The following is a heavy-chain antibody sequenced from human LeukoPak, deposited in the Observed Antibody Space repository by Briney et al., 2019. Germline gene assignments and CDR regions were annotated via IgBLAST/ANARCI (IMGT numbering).Heavy chain of an antibody. D-gene: IGHD6-19*01. CDR2: ISSSGSTI. Sequence: GGSLRLSCAASGFTFSSYEMNWVRQAPGKGLEWVSYISSSGSTIYYADSVKGRFTISRDNAKNSLYLQMNSLRAEDTAVYYCASPSAGGWYGSSHPYYFDYWGQGTLVTVSS. CDR3: ASPSAGGWYGSSHPYYFDY. V-gene: IGHV3-48*03. CDR1: GFTFSSYE. J-gene: IGHJ4*02.